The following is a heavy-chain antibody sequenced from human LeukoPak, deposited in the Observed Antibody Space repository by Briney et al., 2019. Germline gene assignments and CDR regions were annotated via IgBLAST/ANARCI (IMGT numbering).Heavy chain of an antibody. CDR2: ISYDGSNK. D-gene: IGHD6-19*01. V-gene: IGHV3-30-3*01. CDR1: GFTFSSYA. CDR3: AKVRAPSGWFNSDY. Sequence: GGSLRLSCAASGFTFSSYAMHWVRQAPGKGLEWVAVISYDGSNKYYADSVKGRFTIARDNSKNTLYLQMNSLRVEDTAAYYCAKVRAPSGWFNSDYWGQGTLVTVSS. J-gene: IGHJ4*02.